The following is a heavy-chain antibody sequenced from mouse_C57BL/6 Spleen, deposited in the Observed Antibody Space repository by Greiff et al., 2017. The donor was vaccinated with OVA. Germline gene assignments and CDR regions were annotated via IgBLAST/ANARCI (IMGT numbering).Heavy chain of an antibody. CDR2: ISDGGSYT. V-gene: IGHV5-4*01. CDR3: ARDLPPTMVNPFDY. J-gene: IGHJ2*01. Sequence: EVQLVESGGGLVKPGGSLKLSCAASGFTFSSYAMSWVRQTPEKRLEWVATISDGGSYTYYPDNVKGRLTISRDNAKNNLYLQMSHLKSEDTAMYYCARDLPPTMVNPFDYWGQGTTLTVSS. D-gene: IGHD2-9*01. CDR1: GFTFSSYA.